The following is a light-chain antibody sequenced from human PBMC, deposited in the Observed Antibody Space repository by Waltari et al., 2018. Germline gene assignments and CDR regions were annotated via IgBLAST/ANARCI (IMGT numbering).Light chain of an antibody. Sequence: DIKMTPSPFSLSTSVGDQGTITCWASQGLGLYLNWYQQRPGRPPSLLIYAASTLQSGVPSRFSGCGSGTDFSLTIVSLQPKDFATYYCQQSYTAPYTFGHGT. J-gene: IGKJ2*01. CDR3: QQSYTAPYT. CDR1: QGLGLY. V-gene: IGKV1-39*01. CDR2: AAS.